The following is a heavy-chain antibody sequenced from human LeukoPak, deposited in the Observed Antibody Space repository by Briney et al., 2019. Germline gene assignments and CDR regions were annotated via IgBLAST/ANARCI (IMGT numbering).Heavy chain of an antibody. J-gene: IGHJ4*02. D-gene: IGHD4-11*01. CDR2: IYYSGST. CDR1: GGSISSSSYY. CDR3: ASDYSTNY. Sequence: SETLSLTCTVSGGSISSSSYYWGWIRQPPGKGLEWIGSIYYSGSTYYNPSLKSRVTISVDTSKNQFSLKLSSVTAADTAVYYCASDYSTNYWGQGTLVTVSS. V-gene: IGHV4-39*01.